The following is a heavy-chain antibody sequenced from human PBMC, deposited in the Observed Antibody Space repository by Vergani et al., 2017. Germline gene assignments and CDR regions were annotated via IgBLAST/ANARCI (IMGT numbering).Heavy chain of an antibody. CDR3: ARHGRSIVVVPAAIRGYIDY. V-gene: IGHV4-39*01. Sequence: QVQLQESGPGLVKPSETLSLTCTVYGGSISSSSYYWGWIRQPPGKGLEGIGRSYYSGSTYYNPSLKSRVTISVDTSKNQFSLTLSSVTAADTAVYYCARHGRSIVVVPAAIRGYIDYWGQGTLVTVSS. CDR1: GGSISSSSYY. J-gene: IGHJ4*02. D-gene: IGHD2-2*01. CDR2: SYYSGST.